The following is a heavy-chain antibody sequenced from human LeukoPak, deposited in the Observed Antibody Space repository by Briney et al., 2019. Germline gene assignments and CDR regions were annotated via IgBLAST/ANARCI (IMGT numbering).Heavy chain of an antibody. J-gene: IGHJ4*02. Sequence: PGGSLRLSCAASGFTFSSYAMSWVRQAPGRGLEWVGFIRSKADGGTTEYAASVKGRFTISRDDSKNVAYLQINNLRAEDTALYYCARDDRPSGHDFDYWGQGTLVTVSS. CDR1: GFTFSSYA. V-gene: IGHV3-49*04. CDR3: ARDDRPSGHDFDY. D-gene: IGHD6-6*01. CDR2: IRSKADGGTT.